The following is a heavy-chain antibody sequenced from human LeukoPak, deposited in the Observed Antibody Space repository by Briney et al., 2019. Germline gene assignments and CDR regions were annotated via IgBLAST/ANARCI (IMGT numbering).Heavy chain of an antibody. D-gene: IGHD3-22*01. Sequence: GGSLRLSCAASGFTVSSNYMSWVRQAPGKGLEWVSVIYSGGSTYYADSVKGRFTISRDNSKNTLYLQMNSLRAEDTAVYYCARRHYYDSSGYYKLDYWGQGTLVTVSS. V-gene: IGHV3-66*01. CDR1: GFTVSSNY. CDR3: ARRHYYDSSGYYKLDY. J-gene: IGHJ4*02. CDR2: IYSGGST.